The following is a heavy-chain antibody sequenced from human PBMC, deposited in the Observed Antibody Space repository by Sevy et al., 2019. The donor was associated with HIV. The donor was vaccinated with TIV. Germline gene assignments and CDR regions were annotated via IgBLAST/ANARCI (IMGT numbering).Heavy chain of an antibody. CDR1: GFTFSSYW. J-gene: IGHJ6*02. D-gene: IGHD6-13*01. CDR3: ARDKGIAAAGTGLGMDV. CDR2: INSDGSST. Sequence: GGSLRLSCAASGFTFSSYWMHWVRQAPGKGLVWVSRINSDGSSTSYADSVKGRFTISRDNAKNTLYLQMNSLRAEDTAVYYCARDKGIAAAGTGLGMDVWGQGTTATVSS. V-gene: IGHV3-74*01.